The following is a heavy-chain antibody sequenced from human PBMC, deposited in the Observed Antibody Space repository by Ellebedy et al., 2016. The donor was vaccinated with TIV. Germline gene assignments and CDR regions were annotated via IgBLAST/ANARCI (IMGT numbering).Heavy chain of an antibody. CDR1: GFTFSSYW. J-gene: IGHJ3*02. V-gene: IGHV3-7*03. CDR3: ARAGYRSLAAVDHYAFDI. Sequence: GESLKISXAASGFTFSSYWMSWVRQAPGKGLEWVANIKQDGSEKYYVDSVKGRFTISRDSSKNTLYLQMNSLRAEDTAVYYCARAGYRSLAAVDHYAFDIWGQGTMVTVSS. CDR2: IKQDGSEK. D-gene: IGHD6-13*01.